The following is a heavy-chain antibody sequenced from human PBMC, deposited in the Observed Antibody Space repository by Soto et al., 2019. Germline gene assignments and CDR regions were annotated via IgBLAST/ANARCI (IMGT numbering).Heavy chain of an antibody. CDR1: GFTFSSYS. J-gene: IGHJ4*02. D-gene: IGHD1-26*01. V-gene: IGHV3-21*01. CDR2: ISSSSSYI. Sequence: GGSLRLSCAASGFTFSSYSMNWVRQAPGKGLEWVSSISSSSSYIYYADSVKGRFTISRDNAKNSLYLQMNSLRAEDTAVYYCARDSLVGATETYFDYWGQGTLVTVSS. CDR3: ARDSLVGATETYFDY.